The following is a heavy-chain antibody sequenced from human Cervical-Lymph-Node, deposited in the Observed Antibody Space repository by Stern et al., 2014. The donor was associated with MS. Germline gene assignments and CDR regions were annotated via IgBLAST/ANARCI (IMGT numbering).Heavy chain of an antibody. D-gene: IGHD1-1*01. CDR2: VTNNGGHL. CDR3: SRSRKQLWQIFDY. CDR1: GFTFSDYH. V-gene: IGHV3-11*01. J-gene: IGHJ4*02. Sequence: QVQLQESGGGLVQPGGSLRLSCAGSGFTFSDYHMSWIRQAPGKGLEWIAYVTNNGGHLSYADSVKGRFSISRDNAKNSFYLQLNSLRAEDTAVYYCSRSRKQLWQIFDYWGQGTLVTVSS.